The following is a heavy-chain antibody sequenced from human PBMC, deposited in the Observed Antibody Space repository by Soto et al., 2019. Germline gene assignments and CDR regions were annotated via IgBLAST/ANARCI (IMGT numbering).Heavy chain of an antibody. Sequence: SETLSLTCAVYGGSFSGYYWSWIRQPPGKGLEWIGEINHSGSTNYNPSLKSRVTISVDTSKNQFSLKLSSVTAADTAVYYCARQDSSGWYSNWGQGTLVTVSS. CDR1: GGSFSGYY. V-gene: IGHV4-34*01. D-gene: IGHD6-19*01. CDR3: ARQDSSGWYSN. CDR2: INHSGST. J-gene: IGHJ4*02.